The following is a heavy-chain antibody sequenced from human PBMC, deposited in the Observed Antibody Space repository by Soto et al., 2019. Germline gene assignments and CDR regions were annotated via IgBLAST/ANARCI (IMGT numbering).Heavy chain of an antibody. CDR2: INPNSGGT. D-gene: IGHD3-22*01. V-gene: IGHV1-2*02. CDR3: ARDQNYYDSSGYFNY. CDR1: GYTFTGYY. Sequence: ASVKVSCKASGYTFTGYYMHWVRQAPGQGLEWMGWINPNSGGTNYAQKFQGRVTMTRDTSISTAYMELSRLRSDDTAVYYCARDQNYYDSSGYFNYWGQRTLVTVSS. J-gene: IGHJ4*02.